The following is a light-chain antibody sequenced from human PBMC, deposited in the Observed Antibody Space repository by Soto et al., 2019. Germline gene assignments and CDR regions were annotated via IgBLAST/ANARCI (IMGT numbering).Light chain of an antibody. CDR2: DAS. CDR1: QSVSGC. V-gene: IGKV1-5*01. Sequence: DIQMTQSPSTLSASVGDTVTVAFRASQSVSGCLACYQQKPGEAPKLLIYDASALPRGVPSRFSGSGSGTKFTLTIASLQPDDFATYYCQQYETFSGTFGPGTKVDIK. CDR3: QQYETFSGT. J-gene: IGKJ1*01.